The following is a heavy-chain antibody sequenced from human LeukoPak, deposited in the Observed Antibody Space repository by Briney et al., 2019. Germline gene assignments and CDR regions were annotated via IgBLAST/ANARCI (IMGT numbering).Heavy chain of an antibody. CDR2: IYYSGST. D-gene: IGHD6-19*01. J-gene: IGHJ3*02. CDR3: ARPLNSVLYSAFDI. CDR1: GGSISSYY. V-gene: IGHV4-59*01. Sequence: SETLSLTCTVSGGSISSYYWRWIRQPPGKGLEWIGYIYYSGSTNYNPSLKSRVTISVDTSKNRFSLKVSSATAADTAVYYCARPLNSVLYSAFDIWGQGTMVTVSS.